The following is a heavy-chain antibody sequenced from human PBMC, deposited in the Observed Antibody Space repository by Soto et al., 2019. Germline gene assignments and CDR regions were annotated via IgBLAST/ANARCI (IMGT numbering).Heavy chain of an antibody. J-gene: IGHJ4*02. CDR1: GGSISSGGYY. CDR2: IYYSGST. V-gene: IGHV4-31*03. D-gene: IGHD3-22*01. Sequence: SETLSLTCTVSGGSISSGGYYWSWIRQHPGKGLEWIGYIYYSGSTYYNPSLKSRVTISVDTSKNQFSLKLSSVTAADTAVYYCARDSLCDDSSGCPFDYWGQGTLVTVSS. CDR3: ARDSLCDDSSGCPFDY.